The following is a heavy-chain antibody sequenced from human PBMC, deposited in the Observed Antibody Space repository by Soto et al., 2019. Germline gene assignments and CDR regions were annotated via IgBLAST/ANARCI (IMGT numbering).Heavy chain of an antibody. CDR3: ARRNVYNWNSVYWYFDL. CDR1: GGSFSGYY. J-gene: IGHJ2*01. CDR2: INHSGGT. Sequence: KPSETLSLTCAVYGGSFSGYYWSWIRQPPGKGLEWIGEINHSGGTNYNPSLKSRVTISVDTSKNQFSLKLSSVTAADTAVYYCARRNVYNWNSVYWYFDLWGRGTLVTVSS. D-gene: IGHD1-7*01. V-gene: IGHV4-34*01.